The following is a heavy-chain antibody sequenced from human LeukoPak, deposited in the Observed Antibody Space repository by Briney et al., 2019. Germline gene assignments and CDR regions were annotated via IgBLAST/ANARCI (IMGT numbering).Heavy chain of an antibody. V-gene: IGHV3-53*01. CDR2: IYSGGTT. D-gene: IGHD6-19*01. CDR3: ARDSVDSEQWRGYFDY. Sequence: PGGSLRLSCAASGFTVSSNYMSWVRQAPGKGLEWVSVIYSGGTTYYADSVKGRFTISRDNSKNTLYLQMNSLRAEDTAVYYCARDSVDSEQWRGYFDYWGQGTLVTVSS. J-gene: IGHJ4*02. CDR1: GFTVSSNY.